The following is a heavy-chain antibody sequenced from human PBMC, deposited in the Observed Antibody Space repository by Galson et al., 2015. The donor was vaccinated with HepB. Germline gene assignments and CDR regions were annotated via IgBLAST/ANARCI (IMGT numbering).Heavy chain of an antibody. CDR2: IIPIFGTA. V-gene: IGHV1-69*13. D-gene: IGHD3-3*01. Sequence: SVKVSCKASGGTFSSYAISWVRQAPGQGLEWMGGIIPIFGTANYAQKFQGRVTITADESTSTAYMELSSLRSEDTAVYYCARYPITIFGVVIPYFDYWGQGTLVTVSS. CDR1: GGTFSSYA. CDR3: ARYPITIFGVVIPYFDY. J-gene: IGHJ4*02.